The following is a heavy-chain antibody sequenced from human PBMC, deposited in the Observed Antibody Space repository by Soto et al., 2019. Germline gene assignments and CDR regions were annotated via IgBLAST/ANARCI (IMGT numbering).Heavy chain of an antibody. Sequence: VESGGGLVYPGGSLGLSCVASGFRFSDHSMNWVRQAPGKGLQWISYISSNSDTTYYADSVKGRFTVSRDNAKNALFLQMNSLRDDDTATYYCARLPKGSLVTAWGQGARVTVSS. CDR3: ARLPKGSLVTA. V-gene: IGHV3-48*02. CDR1: GFRFSDHS. CDR2: ISSNSDTT. J-gene: IGHJ4*02. D-gene: IGHD2-21*02.